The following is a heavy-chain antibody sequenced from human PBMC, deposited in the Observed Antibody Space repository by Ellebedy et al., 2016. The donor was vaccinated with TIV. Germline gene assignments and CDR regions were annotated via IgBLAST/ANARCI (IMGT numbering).Heavy chain of an antibody. J-gene: IGHJ6*02. CDR2: IYSGGVT. D-gene: IGHD1-7*01. Sequence: GESLKISCVASGFTVSSNFMSWVRQAPGKGLEWVSGIYSGGVTYFADSVKGRFTISRDISKNTLHLQMSSLRVEDTAVYYCAREPGTTGYYGMDVWGQGTTVTVSS. CDR1: GFTVSSNF. V-gene: IGHV3-53*01. CDR3: AREPGTTGYYGMDV.